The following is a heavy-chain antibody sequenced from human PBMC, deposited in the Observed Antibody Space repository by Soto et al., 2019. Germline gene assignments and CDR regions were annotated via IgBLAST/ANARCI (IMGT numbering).Heavy chain of an antibody. CDR2: IYYSGST. Sequence: PSETLSLTWSVSGGSSSSGGYYWRWIRQHPGKGLEWIGYIYYSGSTYYNPSLKSRVTISVDTSKNQFSLKLSSVTAADTAVYYCARGRPYYYDSSASGGMDVWGQGTTVTVS. V-gene: IGHV4-31*02. CDR1: GGSSSSGGYY. CDR3: ARGRPYYYDSSASGGMDV. D-gene: IGHD3-22*01. J-gene: IGHJ6*02.